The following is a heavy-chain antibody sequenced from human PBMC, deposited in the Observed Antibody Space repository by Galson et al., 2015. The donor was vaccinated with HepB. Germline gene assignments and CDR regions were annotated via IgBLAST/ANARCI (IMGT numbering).Heavy chain of an antibody. CDR1: GFTFSSYA. CDR3: ARDQEELTDY. V-gene: IGHV3-30-3*01. D-gene: IGHD1-26*01. J-gene: IGHJ4*02. Sequence: SLRLSCAASGFTFSSYAMHWVRQAPGKGLEWVAVISYDGSNKYYADSVKGRFTISRDNSKNTLYLQMNSLRAEDTAVYYCARDQEELTDYWGQGTLGTVSS. CDR2: ISYDGSNK.